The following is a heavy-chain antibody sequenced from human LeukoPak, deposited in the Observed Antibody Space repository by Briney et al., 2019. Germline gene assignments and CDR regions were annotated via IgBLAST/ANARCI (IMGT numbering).Heavy chain of an antibody. CDR3: APHRFGEPHFEY. J-gene: IGHJ4*02. Sequence: AETLSLTCTVSDHSISSFYWSWIRQPPGKGLEWIGFVYKTGDTNYNPSLKSRVAISLDGSKSQVSLRLTSVTAADTAVYYCAPHRFGEPHFEYWGRGTLVSVSS. D-gene: IGHD3-10*01. CDR2: VYKTGDT. V-gene: IGHV4-59*08. CDR1: DHSISSFY.